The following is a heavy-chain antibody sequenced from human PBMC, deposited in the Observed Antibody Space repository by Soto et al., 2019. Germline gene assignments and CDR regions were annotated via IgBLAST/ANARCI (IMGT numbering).Heavy chain of an antibody. V-gene: IGHV3-30*18. Sequence: GGSLRLSCAASGFTFSSYGMHWVRQAPGKGLEWVAVISYDGSNKYYADSVKGRFTISRDNSKNTLYLQMNSLRAEDTAVYYCAKDYSGSYYTQFDYWGQGTMVTVYS. CDR3: AKDYSGSYYTQFDY. D-gene: IGHD1-26*01. J-gene: IGHJ4*02. CDR1: GFTFSSYG. CDR2: ISYDGSNK.